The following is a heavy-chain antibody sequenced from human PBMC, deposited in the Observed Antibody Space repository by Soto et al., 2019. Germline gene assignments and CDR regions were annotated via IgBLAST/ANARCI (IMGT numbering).Heavy chain of an antibody. Sequence: ASVKVSCKASGYTFTGYCMHWVRQAPGQGLEWMGWINPNSGGTNYAQKFQGRVTMTRDTSISTAYMELSRLRSDDTAVYYCARDLGYCSSTSCTYYFDYWGQGTLVTVSS. CDR3: ARDLGYCSSTSCTYYFDY. J-gene: IGHJ4*02. CDR1: GYTFTGYC. D-gene: IGHD2-2*01. V-gene: IGHV1-2*02. CDR2: INPNSGGT.